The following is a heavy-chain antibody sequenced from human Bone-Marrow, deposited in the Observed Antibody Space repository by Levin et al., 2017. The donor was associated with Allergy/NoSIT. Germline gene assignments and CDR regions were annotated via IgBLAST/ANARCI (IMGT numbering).Heavy chain of an antibody. CDR3: ASMRPYGTTWAGFFDD. V-gene: IGHV3-23*01. J-gene: IGHJ4*02. CDR1: GFSFSATV. Sequence: GGSLRLSCAASGFSFSATVMSWVRQAPGKGLEWVSVIRSGGDRYLADSVKGRFSISRDNSKNTLYLQMNSLRGEDTAVYYCASMRPYGTTWAGFFDDWGQGSLVTVSS. CDR2: IRSGGDR. D-gene: IGHD1-14*01.